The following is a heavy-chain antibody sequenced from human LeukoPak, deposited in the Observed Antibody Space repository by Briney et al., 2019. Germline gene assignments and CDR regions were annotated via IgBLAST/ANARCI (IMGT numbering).Heavy chain of an antibody. CDR1: GYRFTSYW. J-gene: IGHJ5*02. D-gene: IGHD4-17*01. Sequence: GESLKISCKGSGYRFTSYWIGWVRQMPGKGLEWMGIIYPGDSDTRYSPSFQGQVTISADKSISTAYLQWSTLKASDTAMYYCARHGPLGDYNWFDPWAREPWSPSPQ. CDR2: IYPGDSDT. V-gene: IGHV5-51*01. CDR3: ARHGPLGDYNWFDP.